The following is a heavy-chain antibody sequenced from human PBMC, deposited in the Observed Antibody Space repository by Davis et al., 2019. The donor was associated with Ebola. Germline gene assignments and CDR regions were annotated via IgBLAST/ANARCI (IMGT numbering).Heavy chain of an antibody. CDR2: IYYSGST. Sequence: SETLSLTCTVSGGSISSYYWSWIRQPPGKGLEWIGYIYYSGSTNYNPSLKSRVTISVDTSKNQSSLKLGSVTAADTAVYYCARLAAADEGLDYWGQGTLVTVSS. D-gene: IGHD6-13*01. CDR1: GGSISSYY. V-gene: IGHV4-59*01. CDR3: ARLAAADEGLDY. J-gene: IGHJ4*02.